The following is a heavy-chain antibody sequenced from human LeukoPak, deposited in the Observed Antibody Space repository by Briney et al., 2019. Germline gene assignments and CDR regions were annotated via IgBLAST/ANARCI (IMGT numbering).Heavy chain of an antibody. CDR1: GYTFTSYG. J-gene: IGHJ4*02. V-gene: IGHV1-18*01. CDR2: ISAYNGNT. Sequence: ASVKVSCKASGYTFTSYGISWVRQAPGQGLEWMGWISAYNGNTNYAQKLQGRVTMTTDTSTSTAYMELRSLRSDDTAVYYCVRVHNIVGATKSPSDYWGQGTLVTVSS. CDR3: VRVHNIVGATKSPSDY. D-gene: IGHD1-26*01.